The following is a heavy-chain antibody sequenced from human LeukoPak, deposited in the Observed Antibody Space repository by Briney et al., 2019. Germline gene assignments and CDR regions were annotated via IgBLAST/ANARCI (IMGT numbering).Heavy chain of an antibody. V-gene: IGHV4-34*01. CDR1: GGSFSGYY. CDR3: ARGSPGRWLQLRRSENFDY. Sequence: PSETLSLTCAVYGGSFSGYYWSWIRQPPGKGLEWIGEINHSGSTNYNPSLKSRVTISVDTSKNQFSLKLSSVTAADTAVYYCARGSPGRWLQLRRSENFDYWGQGTLVTVSS. D-gene: IGHD5-24*01. CDR2: INHSGST. J-gene: IGHJ4*02.